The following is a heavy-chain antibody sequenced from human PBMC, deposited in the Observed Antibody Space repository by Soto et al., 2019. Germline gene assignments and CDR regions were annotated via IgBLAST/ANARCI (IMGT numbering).Heavy chain of an antibody. CDR3: AKDNEVFADSAGYFDY. D-gene: IGHD2-15*01. CDR1: GFTFSSYA. CDR2: ISGSGGST. V-gene: IGHV3-23*01. J-gene: IGHJ4*02. Sequence: EGRLLEHGGDLVQPGGSLRLSCEASGFTFSSYAMSWVRQAPGKGLEWVSVISGSGGSTNYADSVKGRFTISRDNFKNTLNLQMNSLRAGDTAVYYCAKDNEVFADSAGYFDYWGQGTLVTVSS.